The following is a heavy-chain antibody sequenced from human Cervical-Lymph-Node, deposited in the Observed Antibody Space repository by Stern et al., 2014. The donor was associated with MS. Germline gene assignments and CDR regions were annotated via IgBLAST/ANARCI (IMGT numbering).Heavy chain of an antibody. CDR1: GFTFSNYG. CDR2: IWYDGSNK. J-gene: IGHJ4*02. V-gene: IGHV3-33*01. CDR3: ARTDTSMFIDY. D-gene: IGHD5-18*01. Sequence: VQLVESGGGVVQPGWSLRLSCAASGFTFSNYGMHWVRQAPGKGLEWVAVIWYDGSNKYYADSVKGRFTISRDNSKNTLYLQMNSLRAEDTAVYYCARTDTSMFIDYWGQGTLVTVSS.